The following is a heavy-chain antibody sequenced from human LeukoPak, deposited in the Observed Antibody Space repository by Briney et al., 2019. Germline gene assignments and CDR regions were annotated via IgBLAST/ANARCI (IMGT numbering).Heavy chain of an antibody. CDR2: INPNSGGT. CDR1: GYTFTGYY. D-gene: IGHD3-10*01. V-gene: IGHV1-2*02. CDR3: ARVWGVQGVIPFY. J-gene: IGHJ4*02. Sequence: ASVKVSCKASGYTFTGYYMHWVRQAPGQGLEWMGWINPNSGGTNYAQKFQGRVTMTRDTSISTAYMELSRLRPDDTAVYYCARVWGVQGVIPFYWGQGTLVTVSS.